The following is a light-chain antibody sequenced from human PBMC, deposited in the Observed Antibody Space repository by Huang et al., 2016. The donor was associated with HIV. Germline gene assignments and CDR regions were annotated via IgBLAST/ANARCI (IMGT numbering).Light chain of an antibody. CDR2: STS. CDR1: QRISSY. Sequence: DIQLNQSPSSLSASVGDRVTITCRTSQRISSYLHWFQQKPGEAPKLLIHSTSSLQGGVSSRFSGSGSRTHFTLTINSLQPEDSATYYCQQTYSTPKTFGQGTKLEIK. V-gene: IGKV1-39*01. CDR3: QQTYSTPKT. J-gene: IGKJ2*01.